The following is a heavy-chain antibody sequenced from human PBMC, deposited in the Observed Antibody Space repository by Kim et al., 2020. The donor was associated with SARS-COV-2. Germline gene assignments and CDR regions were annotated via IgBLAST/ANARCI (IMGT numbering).Heavy chain of an antibody. CDR1: GFTFSSSG. CDR2: ITSGGIT. CDR3: AKRPPMIVADF. Sequence: GGSLRLSCAASGFTFSSSGMSWVRQAPGKGLQYVSTITSGGITYYADSVKGRFTISRDNSKNTLYLQMNSLRAEDTAVLYCAKRPPMIVADFWGQGTLVTVSS. J-gene: IGHJ4*02. V-gene: IGHV3-23*01. D-gene: IGHD3-22*01.